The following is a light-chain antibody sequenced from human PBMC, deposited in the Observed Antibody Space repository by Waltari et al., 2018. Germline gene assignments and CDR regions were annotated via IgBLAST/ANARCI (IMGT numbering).Light chain of an antibody. Sequence: QSALTQPASVSGSPGPSITISCTGTRREVGAYTSVSWYQQHPGKAPKLLIYDVSYRPSGVSYRFSGSKSGNTASLTISGLQAEDEADYYCSSYITTNTLELFGGGTSLTVL. J-gene: IGLJ3*02. CDR2: DVS. V-gene: IGLV2-14*03. CDR1: RREVGAYTS. CDR3: SSYITTNTLEL.